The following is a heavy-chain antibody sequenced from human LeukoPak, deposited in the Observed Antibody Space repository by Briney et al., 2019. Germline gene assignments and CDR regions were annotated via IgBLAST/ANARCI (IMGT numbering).Heavy chain of an antibody. Sequence: GASVKVSCKASGYTFNNYYMHWVRQAPGQGLEWMGWFNPYTGGTNYAPRFQGRVAMTTDTSISTAYMELTWLTSDDTAVYYCARGSDSSGYYVLHFDYWGQGAPVTVSS. CDR3: ARGSDSSGYYVLHFDY. J-gene: IGHJ4*02. D-gene: IGHD3-22*01. CDR1: GYTFNNYY. V-gene: IGHV1-2*02. CDR2: FNPYTGGT.